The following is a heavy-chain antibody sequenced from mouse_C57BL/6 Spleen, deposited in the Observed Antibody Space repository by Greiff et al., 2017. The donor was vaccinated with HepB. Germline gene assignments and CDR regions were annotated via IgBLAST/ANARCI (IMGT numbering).Heavy chain of an antibody. V-gene: IGHV1-80*01. CDR1: GYAFSSYW. Sequence: VQLQESGAELVKPGASVKISCKASGYAFSSYWMNWVKQRPGKGLEWIGQIYPGDGDTNYNGKFKGKATLTADKSSSTAYMQLSSLTSEDSAVYFCARGYDYDEGVYWGQGTTLTVSS. J-gene: IGHJ2*01. CDR3: ARGYDYDEGVY. D-gene: IGHD2-4*01. CDR2: IYPGDGDT.